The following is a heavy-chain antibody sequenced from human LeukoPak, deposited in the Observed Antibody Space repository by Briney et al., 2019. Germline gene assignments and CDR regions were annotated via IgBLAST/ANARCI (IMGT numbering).Heavy chain of an antibody. CDR2: ISSSSRTI. V-gene: IGHV3-48*02. D-gene: IGHD2-15*01. CDR1: GFTFSSYS. Sequence: GGSLRLSCVASGFTFSSYSMKWVRQAPGKGLEWISYISSSSRTIYYADSVKGRFAVSRDNAKKSLFLQMNSLRDEDTAVYYCAKYIVPGDYYYGMDVWGQGTTVTVSS. CDR3: AKYIVPGDYYYGMDV. J-gene: IGHJ6*02.